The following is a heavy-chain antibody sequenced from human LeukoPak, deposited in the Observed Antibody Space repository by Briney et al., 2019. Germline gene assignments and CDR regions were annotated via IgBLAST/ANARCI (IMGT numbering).Heavy chain of an antibody. V-gene: IGHV1-2*02. CDR2: INPDTGAT. CDR3: ARDLRGTYYYGSGALY. CDR1: GYTFTCYY. Sequence: ASVKVSCKASGYTFTCYYLHWVRQAPGQGLEWMGWINPDTGATNYAQKFQGRVTMTRDTSINTVYMELTSLRSNDTAVYYCARDLRGTYYYGSGALYWGQGTLVTVSS. J-gene: IGHJ4*02. D-gene: IGHD3-10*01.